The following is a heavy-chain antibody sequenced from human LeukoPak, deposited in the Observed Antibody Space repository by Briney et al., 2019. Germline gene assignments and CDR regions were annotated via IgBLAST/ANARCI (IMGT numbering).Heavy chain of an antibody. Sequence: SETLSLTCTVSGGSISGYYWSWIRQPAGKGLEWIGRIYTSGTSNYNPSLKSRVTMSVDTSKNQFSLKLSSVTAADTAVYYCARLAYDFWSGYYSVPTWGQGTLVTVSS. CDR1: GGSISGYY. J-gene: IGHJ4*02. CDR2: IYTSGTS. CDR3: ARLAYDFWSGYYSVPT. V-gene: IGHV4-4*07. D-gene: IGHD3-3*01.